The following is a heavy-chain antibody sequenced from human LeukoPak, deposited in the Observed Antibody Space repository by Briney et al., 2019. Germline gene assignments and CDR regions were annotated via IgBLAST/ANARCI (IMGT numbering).Heavy chain of an antibody. D-gene: IGHD2-2*01. CDR1: DFTFNSAW. CDR2: IKSKADGETI. J-gene: IGHJ4*02. CDR3: TTVPSAREDY. Sequence: PGGSLRLSCAVSDFTFNSAWMNWVRQAPGKGLEWVGRIKSKADGETIDYAAPVRGRFTISRDDSNNTLFLEMNNLNVDDSAVYYCTTVPSAREDYWGQGTLVTVSS. V-gene: IGHV3-15*01.